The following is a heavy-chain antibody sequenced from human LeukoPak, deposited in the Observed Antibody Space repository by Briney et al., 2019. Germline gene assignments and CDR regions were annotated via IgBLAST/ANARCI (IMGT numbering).Heavy chain of an antibody. CDR1: GYTFTGYY. D-gene: IGHD1-26*01. V-gene: IGHV1-2*02. J-gene: IGHJ4*02. Sequence: ASVKVSCKASGYTFTGYYIHWVRQAPGQGLEWMGWINPKSGGTNYAQKFRGRVTMTRDTSISTAYMELSGLRSGDTAVYYCARDSGLGPTWHPFDHWGQGTPVTVSS. CDR3: ARDSGLGPTWHPFDH. CDR2: INPKSGGT.